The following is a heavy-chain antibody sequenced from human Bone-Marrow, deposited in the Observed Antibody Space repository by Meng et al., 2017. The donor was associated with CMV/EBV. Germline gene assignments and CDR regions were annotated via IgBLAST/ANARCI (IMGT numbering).Heavy chain of an antibody. V-gene: IGHV1-2*02. J-gene: IGHJ5*02. CDR3: ARRVVLAARGRFDP. CDR1: GYTFTGYY. D-gene: IGHD2-2*01. Sequence: ASVKVSCKASGYTFTGYYMHWVRQAPGQGLEWMGWINPNSGGTNYAQKFQGRVTMTRDTSISTAYMELSRLRSDDTAVYYCARRVVLAARGRFDPWGQGTLVTVSS. CDR2: INPNSGGT.